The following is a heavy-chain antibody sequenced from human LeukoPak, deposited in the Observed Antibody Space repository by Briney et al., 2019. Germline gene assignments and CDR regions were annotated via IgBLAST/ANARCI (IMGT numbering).Heavy chain of an antibody. CDR2: ISGSGGST. CDR3: ASRTPGYCSSTSCPYYYYYMDV. Sequence: GGSLRLSCAASGFTFSSYAMSWVRQAPGKGLEWVSAISGSGGSTYYADSVKGRLTISRDNSKNTLYLQMNSLRAEDTAVYYCASRTPGYCSSTSCPYYYYYMDVWGKGTTVTVSS. CDR1: GFTFSSYA. D-gene: IGHD2-2*01. V-gene: IGHV3-23*01. J-gene: IGHJ6*03.